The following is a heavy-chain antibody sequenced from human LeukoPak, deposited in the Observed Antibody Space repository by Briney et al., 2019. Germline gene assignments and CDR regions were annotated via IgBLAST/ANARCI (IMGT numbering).Heavy chain of an antibody. CDR1: GFTFNTYT. CDR2: ISGSGGST. J-gene: IGHJ4*02. Sequence: GGSLRLSCAASGFTFNTYTLSWVRQAPGKGLEWVSAISGSGGSTYYADSVKGRFTISRDNSKNTLYLQMNSLRAEDTAVYYCAKDGGVPARSSSFPYYVDYWGQGTLVTVSS. V-gene: IGHV3-23*01. CDR3: AKDGGVPARSSSFPYYVDY. D-gene: IGHD6-6*01.